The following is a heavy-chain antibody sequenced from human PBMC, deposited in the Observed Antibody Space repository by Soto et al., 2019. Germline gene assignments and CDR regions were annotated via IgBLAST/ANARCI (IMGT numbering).Heavy chain of an antibody. CDR2: ISSSSSTI. D-gene: IGHD4-17*01. Sequence: PGGSLRLSCAASGFTFSSYSMNWVRQAPGKGLEWVSYISSSSSTIYYADSVKGRFTISRDNAKNSLYLQMNSLRDEDTAVYYCARDGRVATVPGAGFYYYYGMDVWGQGTTVTVS. V-gene: IGHV3-48*02. J-gene: IGHJ6*02. CDR3: ARDGRVATVPGAGFYYYYGMDV. CDR1: GFTFSSYS.